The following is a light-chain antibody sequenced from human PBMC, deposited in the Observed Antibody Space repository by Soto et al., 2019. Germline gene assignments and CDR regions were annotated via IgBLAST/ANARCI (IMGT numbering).Light chain of an antibody. CDR1: QGIRND. CDR3: LQDYDYPLT. Sequence: AIQMTQSPSSLSTSVGDRVTISCRASQGIRNDLGWYQQKPGKAPKLLIYAASVLQSGVPSRFSGSGSGTDFTLTISSLQPEDFATYYCLQDYDYPLTFGGGTKVQIK. V-gene: IGKV1-6*01. CDR2: AAS. J-gene: IGKJ4*01.